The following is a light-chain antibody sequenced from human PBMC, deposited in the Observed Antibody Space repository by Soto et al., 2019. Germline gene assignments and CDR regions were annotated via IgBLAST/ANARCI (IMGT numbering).Light chain of an antibody. J-gene: IGKJ1*01. Sequence: EIVLTQSPGTLSLSPGERATLSCRSSQSVSSNYLAWYQQKPDQAPRLVIYDVSGRATGIPDRFSGSGSGTDFTLTKSRLEPEDFAVYYCQQYGSSPTFGQGTKVEIK. CDR1: QSVSSNY. CDR3: QQYGSSPT. CDR2: DVS. V-gene: IGKV3-20*01.